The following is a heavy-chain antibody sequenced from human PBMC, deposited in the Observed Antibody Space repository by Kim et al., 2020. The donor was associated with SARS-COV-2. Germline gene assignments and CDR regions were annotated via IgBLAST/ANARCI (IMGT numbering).Heavy chain of an antibody. Sequence: GGSLRLSCAASGFTFSNAWMSWVRQAPGKGLEWVGRIKSKTDGGTTDYAAPVKGRFTISRDDSKNTLYLQMNSLKTEDTAVYYCTTDSPYYDFWSGVDNWFDPWGQGTLVTVSS. CDR1: GFTFSNAW. V-gene: IGHV3-15*01. CDR3: TTDSPYYDFWSGVDNWFDP. D-gene: IGHD3-3*01. J-gene: IGHJ5*02. CDR2: IKSKTDGGTT.